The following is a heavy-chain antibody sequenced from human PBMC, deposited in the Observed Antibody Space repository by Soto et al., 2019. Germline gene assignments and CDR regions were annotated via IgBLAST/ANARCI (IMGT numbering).Heavy chain of an antibody. CDR2: ISYSGKT. CDR1: GGSINSSNYY. J-gene: IGHJ5*02. CDR3: ARHNRMYYDSSGIRLDP. V-gene: IGHV4-39*01. Sequence: SETLSLTCTVSGGSINSSNYYWGWIRQPPGKGLEWIGSISYSGKTYYNPSLKSRVTISVDTSKNQFSLKLSSVTAADTAVYYCARHNRMYYDSSGIRLDPWGQGTLVT. D-gene: IGHD3-22*01.